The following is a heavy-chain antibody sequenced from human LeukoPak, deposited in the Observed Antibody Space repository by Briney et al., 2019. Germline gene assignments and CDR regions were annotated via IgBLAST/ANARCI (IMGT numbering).Heavy chain of an antibody. CDR1: GGSISSTTYY. CDR3: ARDLGYNWNDY. J-gene: IGHJ4*02. Sequence: SETLSLTCTVSGGSISSTTYYWGWVRQPPGKGLEWIGSIYYSGSIYYNPSLKSRVTISIDTSKNQFSLNLSSVTAADTAAYYCARDLGYNWNDYWGQGTLVTVSS. D-gene: IGHD1-20*01. CDR2: IYYSGSI. V-gene: IGHV4-39*07.